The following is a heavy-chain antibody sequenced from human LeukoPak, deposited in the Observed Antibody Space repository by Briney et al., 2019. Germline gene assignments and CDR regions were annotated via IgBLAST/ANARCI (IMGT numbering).Heavy chain of an antibody. CDR2: IRSKANSYAT. D-gene: IGHD7-27*01. V-gene: IGHV3-73*01. CDR3: TRLEAPGPLGHYYYYGMDV. CDR1: GFTFSGSA. J-gene: IGHJ6*02. Sequence: GGSLRLSCAASGFTFSGSAMHWVRQASGKGLEWVGRIRSKANSYATAYAASVKGRFTISRDDSKNTAYLQMNSLKTEDTAVYYCTRLEAPGPLGHYYYYGMDVWGQGTTVTVSS.